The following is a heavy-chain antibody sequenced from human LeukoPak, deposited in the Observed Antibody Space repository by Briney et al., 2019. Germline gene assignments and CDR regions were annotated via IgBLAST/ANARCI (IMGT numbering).Heavy chain of an antibody. Sequence: GGSLRLSCAASGFTVSSNYVSWVRQAPGKGLEWVSVIYSGGDTYYADSVKGRFTLSRDNSKNLLYLQMNSLRAEDTAVYYCAKGYGSGSYLADYWGQGTLVTVSS. D-gene: IGHD3-10*01. J-gene: IGHJ4*02. CDR2: IYSGGDT. V-gene: IGHV3-53*01. CDR1: GFTVSSNY. CDR3: AKGYGSGSYLADY.